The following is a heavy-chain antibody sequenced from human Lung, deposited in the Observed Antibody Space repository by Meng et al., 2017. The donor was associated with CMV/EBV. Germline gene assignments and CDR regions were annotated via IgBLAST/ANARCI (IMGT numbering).Heavy chain of an antibody. D-gene: IGHD3-16*01. V-gene: IGHV3-23*01. Sequence: GESXKISCAASGFIFSNYAMSWVRQAPGEGLEWISFMSGSGSMMFYVDSVRGRFTISRDSSKNTLYLQMNSLRAEDTAVYYCVKKGGDGALHYFDYLGQGXLVTVSS. J-gene: IGHJ4*02. CDR2: MSGSGSMM. CDR3: VKKGGDGALHYFDY. CDR1: GFIFSNYA.